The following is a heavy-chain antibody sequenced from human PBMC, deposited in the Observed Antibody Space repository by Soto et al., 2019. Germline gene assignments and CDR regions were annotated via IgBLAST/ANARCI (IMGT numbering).Heavy chain of an antibody. J-gene: IGHJ3*02. V-gene: IGHV1-18*01. CDR2: ISAYNGNT. D-gene: IGHD2-2*01. CDR1: GYTFTSYG. Sequence: GASVKVSCKASGYTFTSYGISWVRQAPGQGLEWMGWISAYNGNTNYAQKLQGRVTMTTDTSTSTAYMELRSLRSDDTAVYYCARPYCSSTSCAGITADAFDIWGQGTMVTVSS. CDR3: ARPYCSSTSCAGITADAFDI.